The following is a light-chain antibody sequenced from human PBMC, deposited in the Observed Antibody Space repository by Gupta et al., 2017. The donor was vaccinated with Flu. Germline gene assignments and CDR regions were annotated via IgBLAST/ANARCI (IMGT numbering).Light chain of an antibody. V-gene: IGLV2-14*01. Sequence: PXSVSXXPXQSXTISCXGTXSDVGGYNYVSWYQQHPGKAPKLMIYEVSNRPSGVSNRFSGSKSGNTASLTSSGLQAEDEADYYCSSYTSSSTLDVVFGGGTKLTVL. CDR2: EVS. CDR3: SSYTSSSTLDVV. J-gene: IGLJ2*01. CDR1: XSDVGGYNY.